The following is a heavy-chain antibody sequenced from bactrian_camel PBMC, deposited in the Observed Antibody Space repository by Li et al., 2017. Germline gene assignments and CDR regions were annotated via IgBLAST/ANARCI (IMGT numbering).Heavy chain of an antibody. V-gene: IGHV3S40*01. CDR1: GYGYSRYC. D-gene: IGHD6*01. Sequence: VQLVESGGGSVQSGGSLGLSCAASGYGYSRYCMGWFRQVPGKEREGVAAISAPGSNTYFADSVKGRFTISQDNAKNTVTLQMDYLKPEDTAVYYCEADEDITPHGGTCQGWGTQVTVS. CDR2: ISAPGSNT. J-gene: IGHJ4*01.